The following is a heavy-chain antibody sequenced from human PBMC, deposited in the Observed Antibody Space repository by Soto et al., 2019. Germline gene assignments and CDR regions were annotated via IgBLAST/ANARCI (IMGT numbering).Heavy chain of an antibody. J-gene: IGHJ6*02. D-gene: IGHD3-3*01. CDR1: GFTFSSYS. V-gene: IGHV3-21*01. Sequence: PGGSLRLSCAASGFTFSSYSMNWVRQAPGQGLEWVSSISSSSSYIYYADSVKGRSTISRDNAKNSLYLQMNSLRAEDTAVYYCASLGPAGLRLTAIFGMDVWGHGTTVTVSS. CDR3: ASLGPAGLRLTAIFGMDV. CDR2: ISSSSSYI.